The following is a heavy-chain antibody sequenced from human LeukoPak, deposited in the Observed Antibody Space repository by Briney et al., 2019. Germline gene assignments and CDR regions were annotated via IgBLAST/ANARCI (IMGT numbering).Heavy chain of an antibody. CDR3: AKELGYKIRGSLDPLDS. V-gene: IGHV3-30*02. D-gene: IGHD3-10*01. J-gene: IGHJ4*02. CDR2: IRYDGSDK. CDR1: GFTFSSYT. Sequence: QTGGSLRLSCAASGFTFSSYTMNWVRQAPGKGLEWVAFIRYDGSDKYYADSVRGRFTISRDNAKNTLFLQMNSLTAEDTSVYYCAKELGYKIRGSLDPLDSWGQGTLVTVSS.